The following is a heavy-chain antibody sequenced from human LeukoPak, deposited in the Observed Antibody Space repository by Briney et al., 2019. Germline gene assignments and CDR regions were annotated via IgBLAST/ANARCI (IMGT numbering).Heavy chain of an antibody. CDR2: INPNSGGT. J-gene: IGHJ4*02. V-gene: IGHV1-2*02. CDR1: GYTFTGYY. CDR3: ARDRGSYDFWSGYQAYYFDY. D-gene: IGHD3-3*01. Sequence: VKVSCKASGYTFTGYYMHWVRQAPGQGLEWMGWINPNSGGTNYAQKFQGRVTMTRDTSISTAYMELSRLRSDDTAVYYCARDRGSYDFWSGYQAYYFDYWGQGTLVTVSS.